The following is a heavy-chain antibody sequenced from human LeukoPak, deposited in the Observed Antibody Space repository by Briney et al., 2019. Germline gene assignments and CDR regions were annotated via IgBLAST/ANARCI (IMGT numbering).Heavy chain of an antibody. V-gene: IGHV3-7*01. CDR1: GFTFSSYW. D-gene: IGHD3-16*02. Sequence: GGSLRLSCAASGFTFSSYWMSWVRQAPGKGLEWVANIKQDGSEKYYVDSVKGRFTISRDNAKNSLYLQMNSLRAEDTAVYYCARTGLGELSLNWYRHAFDIWGQGTMVTVSS. CDR3: ARTGLGELSLNWYRHAFDI. J-gene: IGHJ3*02. CDR2: IKQDGSEK.